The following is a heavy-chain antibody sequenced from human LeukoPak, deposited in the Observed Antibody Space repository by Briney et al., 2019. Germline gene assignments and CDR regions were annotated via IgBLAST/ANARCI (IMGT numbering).Heavy chain of an antibody. CDR3: ARNNWGIDY. CDR1: GFTFTTFW. CDR2: IDYEGGTT. V-gene: IGHV3-74*01. J-gene: IGHJ4*01. Sequence: GGSLRLSCATSGFTFTTFWMHWVRQVPGKGLVWVSRIDYEGGTTDYADSVEGRFTISRDNARNTLYLQMNSLRAEDTAIYYCARNNWGIDYWGLGTLVTVSS. D-gene: IGHD1/OR15-1a*01.